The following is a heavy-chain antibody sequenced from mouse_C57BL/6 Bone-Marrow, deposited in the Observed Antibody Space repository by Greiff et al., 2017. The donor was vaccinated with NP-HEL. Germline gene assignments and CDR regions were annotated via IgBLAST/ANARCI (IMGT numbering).Heavy chain of an antibody. Sequence: EVQLQQSGAELVKPGASVKLSCTASGFNITDYYMHWVKQRTEQGLEWIGRIDPEDGETNYAPKFQGKATITADTSSSTAYLQLSSLTSEDTAVYYCAYYYGSSYWYFDVWGTGTTVTVSS. J-gene: IGHJ1*03. CDR1: GFNITDYY. CDR3: AYYYGSSYWYFDV. D-gene: IGHD1-1*01. V-gene: IGHV14-2*01. CDR2: IDPEDGET.